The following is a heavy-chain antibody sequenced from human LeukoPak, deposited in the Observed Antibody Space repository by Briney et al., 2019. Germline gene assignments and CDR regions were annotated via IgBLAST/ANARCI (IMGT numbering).Heavy chain of an antibody. CDR2: INPNSGGT. CDR1: GGTFSSYA. CDR3: AREAVGATN. V-gene: IGHV1-2*02. J-gene: IGHJ4*02. Sequence: GASVKVSCKASGGTFSSYAISWVRQAPGQGLEWMGWINPNSGGTNYAQKFQGRVTMTRDTSISTAYMELSRLRSDDTAVYYCAREAVGATNWGQGTLVTVSS. D-gene: IGHD1-26*01.